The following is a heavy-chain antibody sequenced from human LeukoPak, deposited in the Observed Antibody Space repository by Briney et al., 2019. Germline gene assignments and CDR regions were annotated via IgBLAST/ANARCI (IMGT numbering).Heavy chain of an antibody. D-gene: IGHD3-10*01. Sequence: GGSLRLSCAASGFTFSSYAMTWVRQAPGKGLEWVSGISDGGGATYYADSVKGRFTLSRDNSKNTLYLQMNSLRAEDTAVYYCAKGGFTMVRGAYYFDYWGQGTLVTVSS. CDR1: GFTFSSYA. J-gene: IGHJ4*02. CDR2: ISDGGGAT. V-gene: IGHV3-23*01. CDR3: AKGGFTMVRGAYYFDY.